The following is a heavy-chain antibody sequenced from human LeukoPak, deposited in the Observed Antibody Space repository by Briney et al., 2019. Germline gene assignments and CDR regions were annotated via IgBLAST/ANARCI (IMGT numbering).Heavy chain of an antibody. CDR2: IYPGDSDT. CDR3: ARRGSLGNDAFDI. CDR1: GHSFTSYW. J-gene: IGHJ3*02. D-gene: IGHD1-26*01. Sequence: GESLKISCKGSGHSFTSYWIGWVRQMPGRGLEWMGIIYPGDSDTRYSPSFQGRVTISADKSISTAYLQWSSLKASDTAMYYCARRGSLGNDAFDIWGQGTMVSVSA. V-gene: IGHV5-51*01.